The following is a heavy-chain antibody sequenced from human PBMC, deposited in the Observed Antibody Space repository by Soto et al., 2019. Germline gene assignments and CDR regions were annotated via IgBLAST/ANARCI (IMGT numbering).Heavy chain of an antibody. D-gene: IGHD3-10*01. J-gene: IGHJ4*02. CDR3: ANYGGY. Sequence: EVQLLESGGGLVQPGGSLRLSCATSGFSFSTYAMTWVRQAPGKGLEWVSTISGSGGSTYYADSVEGRFTISRDNSKSTLYLQMISLRTEDTAVYYCANYGGYWGQGTLVTVSS. V-gene: IGHV3-23*01. CDR2: ISGSGGST. CDR1: GFSFSTYA.